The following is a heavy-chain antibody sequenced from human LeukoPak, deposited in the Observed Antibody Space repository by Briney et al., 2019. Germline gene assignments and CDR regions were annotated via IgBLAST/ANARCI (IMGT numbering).Heavy chain of an antibody. J-gene: IGHJ3*01. CDR3: TRDAVVGTGIAFDV. CDR1: GYIFRNYD. CDR2: IIVGNGNT. Sequence: ASVKVSCKASGYIFRNYDIYWVRQAPGQRLEWLGWIIVGNGNTKYSQKFQGRVTITSDTSASTAYMELSSLSSEDTAVYYRTRDAVVGTGIAFDVWGQGTLVTVSS. V-gene: IGHV1-3*01. D-gene: IGHD1-26*01.